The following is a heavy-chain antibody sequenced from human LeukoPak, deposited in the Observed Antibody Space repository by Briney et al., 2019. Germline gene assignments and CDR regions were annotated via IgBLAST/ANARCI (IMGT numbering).Heavy chain of an antibody. D-gene: IGHD5-18*01. Sequence: GASVKVSCKASGGTFSGYAISWVRQAPGQGLEWMGRIIPILGIANYAQKFQGRVTITADKSTSTAYMELSSLRSEDTAVYYCAREVRGYSYGPPGHYFDYWGQGTLVTVSS. V-gene: IGHV1-69*04. CDR1: GGTFSGYA. CDR2: IIPILGIA. CDR3: AREVRGYSYGPPGHYFDY. J-gene: IGHJ4*02.